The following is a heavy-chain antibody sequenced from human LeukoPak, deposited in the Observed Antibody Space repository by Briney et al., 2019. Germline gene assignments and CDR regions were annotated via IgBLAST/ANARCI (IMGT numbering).Heavy chain of an antibody. CDR2: ISYDGSNK. V-gene: IGHV3-30*03. D-gene: IGHD3-22*01. CDR3: ASAYSSGYYYINY. Sequence: GGSLRLSCAASGFTFSTYCMHWVRQAPGKGLEWVAVISYDGSNKYYADSVKGRFTISRDNSKNTLYLQMNSLRAEDTAVYYCASAYSSGYYYINYWGQGTLVTVSS. CDR1: GFTFSTYC. J-gene: IGHJ4*02.